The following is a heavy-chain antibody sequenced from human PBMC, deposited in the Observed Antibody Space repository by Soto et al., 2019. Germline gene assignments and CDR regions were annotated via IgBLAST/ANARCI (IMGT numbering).Heavy chain of an antibody. CDR2: ISAYNGNT. D-gene: IGHD6-13*01. J-gene: IGHJ5*02. Sequence: GASVKVSWKASGYTFTSYGISWVRQAPGQGLEWMGWISAYNGNTNYAQKLQGRVTMTTDTSTSTAYMELRSLRSDDTAVYYCARLAAAGTCYRFGPWGQGTLVTVSS. V-gene: IGHV1-18*01. CDR1: GYTFTSYG. CDR3: ARLAAAGTCYRFGP.